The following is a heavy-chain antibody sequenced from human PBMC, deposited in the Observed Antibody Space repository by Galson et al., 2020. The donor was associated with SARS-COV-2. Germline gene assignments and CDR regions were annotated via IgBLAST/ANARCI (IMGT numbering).Heavy chain of an antibody. V-gene: IGHV3-43*01. J-gene: IGHJ4*02. Sequence: GESLKISCAASGFTFGDYTMHWVRQAPGKGLEWVSLISWDGGGTYYADSVRGRFTVSRDNINNSLYLQMTSLTTEDTAFYYYARNKINGGYYYFDYWGQGTLVTVSS. CDR1: GFTFGDYT. D-gene: IGHD1-26*01. CDR3: ARNKINGGYYYFDY. CDR2: ISWDGGGT.